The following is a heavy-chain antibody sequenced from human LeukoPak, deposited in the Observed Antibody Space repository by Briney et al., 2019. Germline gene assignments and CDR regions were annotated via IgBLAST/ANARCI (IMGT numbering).Heavy chain of an antibody. D-gene: IGHD3-10*01. V-gene: IGHV3-30*04. Sequence: GGSLRLSCAASEFTFTNYALSWVRQAPGKGLEWVAVISFDGNNEYYADSVKGRFTISRDNSKNTLYLQMNSLRAADTAVYYCARTWHYFGSGSYYKTLDHWGQGTLVTVSS. CDR1: EFTFTNYA. CDR3: ARTWHYFGSGSYYKTLDH. J-gene: IGHJ4*02. CDR2: ISFDGNNE.